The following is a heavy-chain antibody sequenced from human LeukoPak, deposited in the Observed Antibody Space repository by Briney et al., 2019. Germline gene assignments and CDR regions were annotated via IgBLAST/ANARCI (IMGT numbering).Heavy chain of an antibody. V-gene: IGHV3-7*01. Sequence: GGSLRLSCATSGFTFSTYWMSWVRQAPRKGLEWVANIKQDGSETYYADSVKGRFTIFRDNAKNSLYLQMDSLRVEDTAVYYCANGDGFDYWGQGTLVIVSS. CDR2: IKQDGSET. D-gene: IGHD5-24*01. CDR3: ANGDGFDY. CDR1: GFTFSTYW. J-gene: IGHJ4*02.